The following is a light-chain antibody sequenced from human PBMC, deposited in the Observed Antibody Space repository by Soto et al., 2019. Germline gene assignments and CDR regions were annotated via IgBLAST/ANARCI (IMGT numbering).Light chain of an antibody. J-gene: IGLJ3*02. Sequence: QSALTQPASMSGSPGQSITISCTGTRTDAGGYNYVSWYQQHPAKAPKLLIYGVSNRPSGVSNRFSGSKSGNTASLTIAGLEPEDGDYYYSCYDTRSNPRVFGGGTKLTVL. CDR2: GVS. CDR3: CYDTRSNPRV. CDR1: RTDAGGYNY. V-gene: IGLV2-14*01.